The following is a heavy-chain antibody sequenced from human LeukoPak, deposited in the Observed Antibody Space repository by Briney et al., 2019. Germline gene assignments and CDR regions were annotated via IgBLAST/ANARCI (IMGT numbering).Heavy chain of an antibody. Sequence: GGSLRLSCAASGFTVSSNYMSWVRQAPGNGLEWVSVIYSGGSTYYADSVKGRFTISRDNSKNTLYLQMNSLRAEGTAVYYCARCYYDSSGYYYYFDYWGQGTLVTVSS. CDR2: IYSGGST. V-gene: IGHV3-66*01. CDR1: GFTVSSNY. D-gene: IGHD3-22*01. CDR3: ARCYYDSSGYYYYFDY. J-gene: IGHJ4*02.